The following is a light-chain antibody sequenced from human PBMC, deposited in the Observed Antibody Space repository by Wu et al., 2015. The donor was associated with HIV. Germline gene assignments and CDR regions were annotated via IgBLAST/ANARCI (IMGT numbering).Light chain of an antibody. CDR2: DAS. V-gene: IGKV3-15*01. J-gene: IGKJ2*03. CDR1: QSVSNN. CDR3: QQYGSSPPYS. Sequence: IVMTQSPATLSVSPGERVSLSCRASQSVSNNLAWYQQQPGQAPRLLIYDASTRATDIPARFSGSGSETDFTLTISRLEPEDFAVYYCQQYGSSPPYSFGRGDQAGDQT.